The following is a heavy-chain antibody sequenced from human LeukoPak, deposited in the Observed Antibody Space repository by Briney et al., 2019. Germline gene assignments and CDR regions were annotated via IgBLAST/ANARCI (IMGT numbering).Heavy chain of an antibody. CDR1: GDSVSSDSAA. CDR3: ARAVAGTEGWFNS. CDR2: TYYRSKWYN. J-gene: IGHJ5*01. D-gene: IGHD1-1*01. V-gene: IGHV6-1*01. Sequence: SQTLSLTCAISGDSVSSDSAAWNWIRQSPSRGLVWLGRTYYRSKWYNDYSAFVKSRIIINPDTSKNQFSLQLNSVTPEDTAVYYCARAVAGTEGWFNSWGQGTLVTVSS.